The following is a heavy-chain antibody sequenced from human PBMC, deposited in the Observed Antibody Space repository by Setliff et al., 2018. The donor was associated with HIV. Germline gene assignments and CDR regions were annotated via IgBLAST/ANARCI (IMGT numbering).Heavy chain of an antibody. CDR1: GFTFSSYS. V-gene: IGHV3-21*01. D-gene: IGHD3-3*01. Sequence: GGSLRLSCAASGFTFSSYSMNWVRQAPGKGLEWVSSISSSSSYIYYADSVKGRFTISRDNAKNSLYLQMNSPTAEDTAVYYCARDVSWRVRTYIDYWGQGALVTVSS. CDR3: ARDVSWRVRTYIDY. J-gene: IGHJ4*02. CDR2: ISSSSSYI.